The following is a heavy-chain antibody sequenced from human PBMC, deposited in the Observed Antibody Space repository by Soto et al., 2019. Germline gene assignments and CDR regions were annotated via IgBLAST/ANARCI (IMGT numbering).Heavy chain of an antibody. J-gene: IGHJ4*02. CDR2: IWYDGSNK. V-gene: IGHV3-33*01. CDR3: ARDSSPYFKMDY. CDR1: GFTFSSYG. Sequence: PGGSLRLSCAASGFTFSSYGMHWVRQAPGKGLEWVAVIWYDGSNKYYADSVKGRFTISRDNSKNTLYLQMNSLRAEDTAVYYCARDSSPYFKMDYWGQGTLVTVSS. D-gene: IGHD2-8*01.